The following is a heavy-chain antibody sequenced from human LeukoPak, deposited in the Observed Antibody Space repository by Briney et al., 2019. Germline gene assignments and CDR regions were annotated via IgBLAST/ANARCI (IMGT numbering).Heavy chain of an antibody. CDR2: IYWDDDK. J-gene: IGHJ3*02. V-gene: IGHV2-5*02. Sequence: SGPTLVNPTQTLTLTCTFSGFSLSTSGVGVGWIRQPPGKALEWLALIYWDDDKRYSPSLKSRLTITKDTSKNQVVLTMTNMDPVDTATYYCAHRRRGSRVNSDAFDIWGQGTMVTVSS. CDR1: GFSLSTSGVG. CDR3: AHRRRGSRVNSDAFDI. D-gene: IGHD3-10*01.